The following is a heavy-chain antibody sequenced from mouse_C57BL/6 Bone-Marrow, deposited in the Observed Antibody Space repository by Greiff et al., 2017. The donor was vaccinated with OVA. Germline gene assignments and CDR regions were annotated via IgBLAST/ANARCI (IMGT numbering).Heavy chain of an antibody. CDR2: ISNGGGST. J-gene: IGHJ4*01. V-gene: IGHV5-12*01. Sequence: EVQWVESGGGLVQPGGSLKLSCAASGFTFSDFYMYWIRQTPEKRLEWVAYISNGGGSTYYPDNVKGRFTISRDNAKNTLYLQMSRLKSEDTAMYYCARLDAMDYWGQGTSITVTS. CDR1: GFTFSDFY. CDR3: ARLDAMDY.